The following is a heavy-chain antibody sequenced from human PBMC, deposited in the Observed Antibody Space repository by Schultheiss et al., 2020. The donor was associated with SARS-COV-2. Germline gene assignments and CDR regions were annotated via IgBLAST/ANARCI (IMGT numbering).Heavy chain of an antibody. V-gene: IGHV4-59*01. J-gene: IGHJ6*02. CDR2: IYYSGST. D-gene: IGHD2-8*01. CDR3: AREVYAPYYYYYAMDF. CDR1: GGSISSYY. Sequence: SETLSLTCTVSGGSISSYYWSWIRQPPGKGLEWIGYIYYSGSTNYNPSLKSRVTISVDTSKNQFSLKLSSVTAADTAVYYCAREVYAPYYYYYAMDFWGQGTTVTVS.